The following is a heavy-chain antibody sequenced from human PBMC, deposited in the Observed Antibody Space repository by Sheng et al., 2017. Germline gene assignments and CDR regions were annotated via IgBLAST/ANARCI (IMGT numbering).Heavy chain of an antibody. CDR1: GGSLSGYY. J-gene: IGHJ2*01. CDR2: ISQSGST. Sequence: QVQLQEWGAGLLKPSETLSLSCTVYGGSLSGYYWSWIRQSPGKGLEWIGEISQSGSTHYNPSLWGRLTISVDTSNNQFSLKLTSVSAADTAVYYCVRYGGTNWFFDSVGPW. CDR3: VRYGGTNWFFDS. V-gene: IGHV4-34*01. D-gene: IGHD2-15*01.